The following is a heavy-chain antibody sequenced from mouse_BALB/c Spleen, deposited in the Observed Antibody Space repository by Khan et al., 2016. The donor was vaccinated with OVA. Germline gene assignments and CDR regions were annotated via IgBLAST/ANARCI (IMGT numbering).Heavy chain of an antibody. V-gene: IGHV3-2*02. CDR1: GYSITSDYA. CDR3: ARGRAY. D-gene: IGHD3-3*01. CDR2: ISYSGST. J-gene: IGHJ3*01. Sequence: EVQLQESGPGLVKPSQSLSLTCTVTGYSITSDYAWNWIRQFPGNKLEWMGYISYSGSTSYPPSLKSRISITRDTSKNQFFLQLNSGTTEDTATYYCARGRAYWGQGTLVTVSA.